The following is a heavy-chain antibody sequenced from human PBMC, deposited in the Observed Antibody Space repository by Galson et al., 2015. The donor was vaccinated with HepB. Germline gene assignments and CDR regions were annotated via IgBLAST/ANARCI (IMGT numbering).Heavy chain of an antibody. Sequence: PALVKPTQTLTLTCTFSGFSLSTSGMCVSWIRQPPGKALEWLARIDWDDDKYYSTSLKTRLTISKDTSKNQVVLTMTNMDPVDTATYYCARIPIKVGRMNWYFDLWGRGTLVTVSS. CDR1: GFSLSTSGMC. CDR2: IDWDDDK. J-gene: IGHJ2*01. CDR3: ARIPIKVGRMNWYFDL. V-gene: IGHV2-70*11.